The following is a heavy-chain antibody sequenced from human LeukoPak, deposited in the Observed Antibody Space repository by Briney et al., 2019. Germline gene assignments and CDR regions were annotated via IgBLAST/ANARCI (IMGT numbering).Heavy chain of an antibody. J-gene: IGHJ6*03. V-gene: IGHV3-11*04. CDR2: ISSSGSTI. D-gene: IGHD2-15*01. CDR1: GFTFSDYY. Sequence: PGGSLRLSCAASGFTFSDYYMSWIRQAPGKGLEWVSYISSSGSTIYYADSVKGRFTISRDNAKNSLYLQMNSLRAEDTAVYYCARRVSIVVSPYYYYYMDVWGKGTTVTVSS. CDR3: ARRVSIVVSPYYYYYMDV.